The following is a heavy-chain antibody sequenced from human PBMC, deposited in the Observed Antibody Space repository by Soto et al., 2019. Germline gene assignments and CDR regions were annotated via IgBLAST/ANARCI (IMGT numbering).Heavy chain of an antibody. V-gene: IGHV1-69*13. CDR1: GGTFSSYA. CDR2: IIPIFGTA. D-gene: IGHD1-7*01. J-gene: IGHJ3*02. Sequence: SVKVSCKVSGGTFSSYAISWVRQAPGQGLEWMGGIIPIFGTANYAQKFQGRVTITADESTSTAYMELSSLRSEDKAVYYCARDKTGTTAYAFDIWGQGTMVTVSS. CDR3: ARDKTGTTAYAFDI.